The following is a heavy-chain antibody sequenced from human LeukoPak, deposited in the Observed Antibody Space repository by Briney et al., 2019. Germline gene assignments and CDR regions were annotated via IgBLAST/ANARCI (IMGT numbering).Heavy chain of an antibody. J-gene: IGHJ3*02. V-gene: IGHV3-23*01. CDR2: ISGSGGST. D-gene: IGHD3-22*01. CDR3: AKGNTYYYDSSGYKDAFDI. Sequence: GGSLRLSCAASGFTFSSYAMSWVRQAPGKGLEWVSAISGSGGSTYYADSVKGRFTISRDNSKNTLYLQMNSLRAEDTAVYYCAKGNTYYYDSSGYKDAFDIWGQGTMVTVSS. CDR1: GFTFSSYA.